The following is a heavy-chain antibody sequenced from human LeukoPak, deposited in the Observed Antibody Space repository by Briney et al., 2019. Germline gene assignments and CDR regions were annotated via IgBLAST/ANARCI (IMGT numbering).Heavy chain of an antibody. V-gene: IGHV1-2*02. CDR3: ASNSYSGYYYYYMDV. J-gene: IGHJ6*03. Sequence: ASVKVSCKASGYTFTGYYMHLVRQAPGQGLEWMGWINPNSGGTNYAQKFQGRVTMTRDTSISTAYMELSRLRSDDTAVYYCASNSYSGYYYYYMDVWGKGTTFTVSS. D-gene: IGHD3-10*01. CDR1: GYTFTGYY. CDR2: INPNSGGT.